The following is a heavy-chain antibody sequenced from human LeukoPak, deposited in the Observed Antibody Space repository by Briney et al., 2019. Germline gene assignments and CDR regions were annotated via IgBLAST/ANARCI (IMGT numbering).Heavy chain of an antibody. V-gene: IGHV3-15*07. CDR1: GFTFNNAW. D-gene: IGHD3-16*01. J-gene: IGHJ4*02. CDR2: IKSNTDGGTS. Sequence: KTGGSLGLSCAASGFTFNNAWLSWVRQAPGKGLEWVGRIKSNTDGGTSDYAAPVKGRFSISRDDSRNTLYLQMNTLKTEDTAVYYCTVITFGGVNNYWGQGTLVTVSS. CDR3: TVITFGGVNNY.